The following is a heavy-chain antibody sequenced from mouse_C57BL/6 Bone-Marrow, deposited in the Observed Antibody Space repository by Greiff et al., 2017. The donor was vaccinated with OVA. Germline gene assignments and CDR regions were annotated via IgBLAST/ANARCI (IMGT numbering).Heavy chain of an antibody. CDR1: GFTFSSYA. CDR2: ISSGGDYI. D-gene: IGHD2-5*01. Sequence: EVKLVESGAGLVKPGGSLKLSCAASGFTFSSYAMSWVRQTPEKRLEWVAYISSGGDYIYYADTVKGRFTISRDNARNTLYLQMSSLKSEDTAMYYGTRNSNYGWYFDVWGTGTTVTVAS. V-gene: IGHV5-9-1*02. J-gene: IGHJ1*03. CDR3: TRNSNYGWYFDV.